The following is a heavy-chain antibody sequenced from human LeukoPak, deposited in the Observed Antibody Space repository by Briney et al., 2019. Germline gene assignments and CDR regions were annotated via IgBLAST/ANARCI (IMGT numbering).Heavy chain of an antibody. CDR1: GGSISSSNW. CDR2: IYHSGST. V-gene: IGHV4-4*02. J-gene: IGHJ3*02. Sequence: SGTLSLTCAVSGGSISSSNWWSWVRQPPGKGLEWIGEIYHSGSTNYNPSLKSRVTISLDTSRNQFSLKLNSVTAADTAVYYCAKSNGYGLIDIWGQGTMVTVSS. D-gene: IGHD3-22*01. CDR3: AKSNGYGLIDI.